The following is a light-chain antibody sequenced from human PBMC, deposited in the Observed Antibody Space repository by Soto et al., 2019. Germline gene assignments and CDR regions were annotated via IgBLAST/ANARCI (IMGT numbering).Light chain of an antibody. CDR2: GAS. V-gene: IGKV3-20*01. CDR1: QSVSGSY. Sequence: EIVLTQSPATLSVSPGERATLSCRASQSVSGSYLAWYQQKGGQAPRLLIYGASSRATGSPDRFSGCGAGTKVTLPISSLEPQDVAVYYCQQYGSSLLTFGQGTQVEIK. J-gene: IGKJ1*01. CDR3: QQYGSSLLT.